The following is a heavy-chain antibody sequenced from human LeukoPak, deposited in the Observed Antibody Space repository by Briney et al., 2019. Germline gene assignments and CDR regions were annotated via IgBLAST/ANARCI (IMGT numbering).Heavy chain of an antibody. D-gene: IGHD6-19*01. CDR1: GFTFSSYS. Sequence: NPGGSLRLSCAASGFTFSSYSMNWVRQAPGKGLEWVSSISSSSSYIYYADSVKGRFTISRDNAKNSLYLQMNSLRAEDTAVYYCASFDPIAVADIDYWGQGTLVTVSS. CDR2: ISSSSSYI. V-gene: IGHV3-21*01. J-gene: IGHJ4*02. CDR3: ASFDPIAVADIDY.